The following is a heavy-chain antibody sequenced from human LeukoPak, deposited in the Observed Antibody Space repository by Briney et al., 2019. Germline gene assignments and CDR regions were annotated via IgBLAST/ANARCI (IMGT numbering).Heavy chain of an antibody. D-gene: IGHD3-10*01. CDR1: GFTFSSYG. V-gene: IGHV3-30*18. CDR2: ISYDGSNK. CDR3: AKDTPGSGSYRGWFDP. J-gene: IGHJ5*02. Sequence: PGGSLRLSCAASGFTFSSYGMHWVRQAPGKGLEWVAVISYDGSNKYYADSVKGRFTISRDNSKNTLYLQMNSLRAEDTAVYYCAKDTPGSGSYRGWFDPWGQGTLVTVSS.